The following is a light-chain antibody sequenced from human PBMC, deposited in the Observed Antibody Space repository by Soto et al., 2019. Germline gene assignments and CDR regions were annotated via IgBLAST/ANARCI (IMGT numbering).Light chain of an antibody. Sequence: EIVLTQSPGTLSFSPGERATLSCRARQSVSSSYLAWYQQKPGQAPRLLIHDASNRATGIPARFSGSGSGTDFSLTISSLEPEDFSAYYCQQRSNWPPITFGQGTRLDI. CDR2: DAS. J-gene: IGKJ5*01. CDR3: QQRSNWPPIT. V-gene: IGKV3D-20*02. CDR1: QSVSSSY.